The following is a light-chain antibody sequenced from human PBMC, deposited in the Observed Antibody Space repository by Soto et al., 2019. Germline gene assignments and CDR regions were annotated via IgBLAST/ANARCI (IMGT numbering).Light chain of an antibody. J-gene: IGLJ1*01. CDR3: GTWDSSLSAGI. CDR2: DNN. V-gene: IGLV1-51*01. Sequence: QSVLTQPPSVSAAPGQTVTISCSGSSSNIGNNYVSWYQQLPGTAPKLLIYDNNKRYSGIPDRFSGSKSGTSATLGITGLQTGDEADYFCGTWDSSLSAGIFGTGTKLTVL. CDR1: SSNIGNNY.